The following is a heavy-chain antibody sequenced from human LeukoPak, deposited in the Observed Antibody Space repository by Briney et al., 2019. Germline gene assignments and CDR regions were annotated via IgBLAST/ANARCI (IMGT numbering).Heavy chain of an antibody. D-gene: IGHD5-12*01. CDR3: ASGSREWLRFEDFYYGMDV. Sequence: GESLKISCKGSGYSFTTYWIGWVRQMPGKGLEWMGIIYPGDSDTTYSPSFQGQVTISADKSISTAYLQWSSLKASDSAMYYCASGSREWLRFEDFYYGMDVWGQGTMVTVSS. J-gene: IGHJ6*02. CDR2: IYPGDSDT. V-gene: IGHV5-51*01. CDR1: GYSFTTYW.